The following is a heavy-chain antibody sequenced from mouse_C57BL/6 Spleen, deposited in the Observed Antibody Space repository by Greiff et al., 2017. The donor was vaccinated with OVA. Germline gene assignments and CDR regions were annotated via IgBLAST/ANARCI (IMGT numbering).Heavy chain of an antibody. J-gene: IGHJ4*01. CDR3: ARDDYEGDYAMDY. CDR2: ISYDGSN. V-gene: IGHV3-6*01. Sequence: EVKLQESGPGLVKPSQSLSLTCSVTGYSITSGYYWNWIRQFPGNKLEWMGYISYDGSNNYNPSLKNRISITRDTSKNQFFLKLNSVTTEDTATYYCARDDYEGDYAMDYWGQGTSVTVSS. CDR1: GYSITSGYY. D-gene: IGHD1-1*01.